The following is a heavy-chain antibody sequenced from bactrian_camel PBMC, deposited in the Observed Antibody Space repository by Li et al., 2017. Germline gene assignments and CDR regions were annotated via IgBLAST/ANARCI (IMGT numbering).Heavy chain of an antibody. CDR2: IDSDGTTA. Sequence: VESGGGLVQPGGSLRLSCAASGFSFSSYGMSWVRQAPGKGLEWVSTIDSDGTTAYYADSVKGRFTLSRDNAKNTLYLRMNSLKSEDTALYYCATDPGFWGRGTQVTVS. J-gene: IGHJ4*01. CDR3: ATDPGF. V-gene: IGHV3-2*01. CDR1: GFSFSSYG. D-gene: IGHD5*01.